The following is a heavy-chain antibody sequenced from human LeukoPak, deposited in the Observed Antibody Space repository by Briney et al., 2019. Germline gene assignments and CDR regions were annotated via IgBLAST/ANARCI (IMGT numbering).Heavy chain of an antibody. CDR2: MYYSGST. CDR3: SMKQFVDYYFDY. V-gene: IGHV4-61*01. CDR1: GASVSSGPNY. D-gene: IGHD2-15*01. Sequence: SETLSLTCTVSGASVSSGPNYWRWIRQSPGEGLEWIASMYYSGSTNYNPSLKSRVTISADTSKNQFSLKLSSVTAADTAVYYCSMKQFVDYYFDYWGQGTLVTVSS. J-gene: IGHJ4*02.